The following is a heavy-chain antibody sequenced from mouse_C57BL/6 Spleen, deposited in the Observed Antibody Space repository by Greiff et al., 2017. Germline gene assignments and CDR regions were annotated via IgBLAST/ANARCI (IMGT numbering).Heavy chain of an antibody. CDR3: ARSQDYGGLAY. CDR2: INPNYGTT. Sequence: EVKLLESGPELVKPGASVKISCKASGYSFTDYNMNWVKQSNGKSLEWIGVINPNYGTTSYNQKFKGKATLTVDQSSSTAYMQLNSLTSEDSAVXYCARSQDYGGLAYWGQGTLVTVSA. D-gene: IGHD2-4*01. V-gene: IGHV1-39*01. J-gene: IGHJ3*01. CDR1: GYSFTDYN.